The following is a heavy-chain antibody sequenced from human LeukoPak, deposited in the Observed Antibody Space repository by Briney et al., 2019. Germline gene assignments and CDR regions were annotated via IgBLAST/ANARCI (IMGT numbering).Heavy chain of an antibody. CDR2: IFTGGST. CDR3: ARDDFDY. CDR1: GFTVSSNY. V-gene: IGHV3-53*01. Sequence: RPGGSLRLSCAASGFTVSSNYMSWVRQAPGKGLEWVSVIFTGGSTYYADSVKGRFTISRDNSKNTVFLQMNSLRAEDTAVYYRARDDFDYWGQGTLVTVSS. J-gene: IGHJ4*02.